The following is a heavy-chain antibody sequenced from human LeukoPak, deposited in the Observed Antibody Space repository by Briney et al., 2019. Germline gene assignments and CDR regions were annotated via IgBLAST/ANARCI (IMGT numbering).Heavy chain of an antibody. D-gene: IGHD3-9*01. Sequence: GGSLRLSCAASGFTFSSYEMNWVRQAPGKGLEWVSYISSSGNIRYYTDSVKGRFTISRDNAKNSLYLQMNSLRAEHTAVYYCARATGYLSYFDLWGRGTLVTVSS. CDR1: GFTFSSYE. CDR2: ISSSGNIR. J-gene: IGHJ2*01. V-gene: IGHV3-48*03. CDR3: ARATGYLSYFDL.